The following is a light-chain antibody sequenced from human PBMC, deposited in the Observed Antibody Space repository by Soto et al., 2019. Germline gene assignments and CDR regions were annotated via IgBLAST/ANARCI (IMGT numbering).Light chain of an antibody. V-gene: IGLV2-23*02. CDR1: SSDAGNYEL. Sequence: QSVLTQPASVSGSPGQSITISCIGTSSDAGNYELVSWYQQLPGKAPKLIIYEVTKRPSGVPNRFSGSKSGNTASLTISGLLAEDEADYHCCSFAGGSTYVVFGGGTKVTVL. CDR3: CSFAGGSTYVV. J-gene: IGLJ2*01. CDR2: EVT.